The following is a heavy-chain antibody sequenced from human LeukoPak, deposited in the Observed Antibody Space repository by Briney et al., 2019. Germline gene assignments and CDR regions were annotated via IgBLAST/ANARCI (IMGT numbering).Heavy chain of an antibody. V-gene: IGHV4-59*01. J-gene: IGHJ4*02. CDR3: AGTYCSGGSCYSGGFDY. Sequence: SETLSLTCTVSGGSISSYYWSWIRQPPGKGLEWIGYIYYSGSTNYNPSLKSRVTISVDTSKNQFSLKLSSVTAADTAVYYCAGTYCSGGSCYSGGFDYWGQGTLVTISS. D-gene: IGHD2-15*01. CDR1: GGSISSYY. CDR2: IYYSGST.